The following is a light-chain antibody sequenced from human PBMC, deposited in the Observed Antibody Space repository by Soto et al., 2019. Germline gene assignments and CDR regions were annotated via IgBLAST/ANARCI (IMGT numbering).Light chain of an antibody. Sequence: EIVMTQSPVTLSVSPGERATLSCRASQSVSSKLAWYQQKPGQAPRLLIYGASTRATGIPARFSGSGSGTEVTLSISSLQSEDCAVYYCQQYNNWPQTFGQGTKREIK. V-gene: IGKV3-15*01. J-gene: IGKJ2*01. CDR1: QSVSSK. CDR2: GAS. CDR3: QQYNNWPQT.